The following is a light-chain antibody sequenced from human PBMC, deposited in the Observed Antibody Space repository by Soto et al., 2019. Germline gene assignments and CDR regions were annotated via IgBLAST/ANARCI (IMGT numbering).Light chain of an antibody. J-gene: IGKJ3*01. CDR3: QHSSSTPA. Sequence: DIQMTQSPSSLSASVGDRVTITCRASQSISSYLNWYQQKPGKAPELLIYAASSLQSGVPSRFSGSGAATDFPLNISRLPPEAFTTYYLQHSSSTPAFGHGTKVDIK. V-gene: IGKV1-39*01. CDR1: QSISSY. CDR2: AAS.